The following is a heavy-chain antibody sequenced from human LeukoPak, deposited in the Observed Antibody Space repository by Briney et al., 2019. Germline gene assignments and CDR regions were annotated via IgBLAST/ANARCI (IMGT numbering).Heavy chain of an antibody. V-gene: IGHV3-7*01. CDR3: ARVPGIIAVAGTGWFDP. CDR2: IKQDGSEK. J-gene: IGHJ5*02. CDR1: GGSFSGYY. D-gene: IGHD6-19*01. Sequence: ETLSLTCAVYGGSFSGYYWSWVRQAPGKGLEWVANIKQDGSEKYYVDSVKGRFTISRDNAKNSLYLQMNSLRAEDTAVYYCARVPGIIAVAGTGWFDPWGQGTLVTVSS.